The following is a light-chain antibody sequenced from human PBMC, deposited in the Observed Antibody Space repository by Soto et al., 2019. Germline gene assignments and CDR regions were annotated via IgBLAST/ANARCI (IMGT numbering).Light chain of an antibody. Sequence: DIQMTQSPSTLSASIGDRVTITCRASQTSNNWLAWYQQKPGKAPNLLIYHASNLETGVTSRFCGSAFGTEFTLTISSLQPDAFATFYCQHYNSYPWTFGQGTKVEIK. CDR1: QTSNNW. V-gene: IGKV1-5*01. CDR3: QHYNSYPWT. CDR2: HAS. J-gene: IGKJ1*01.